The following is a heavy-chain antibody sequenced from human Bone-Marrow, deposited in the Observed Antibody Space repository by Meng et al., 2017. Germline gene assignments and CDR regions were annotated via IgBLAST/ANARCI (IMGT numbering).Heavy chain of an antibody. Sequence: QAQLQESGPGLLKPSQTLSLTCTVSGGSISSGDYYWSWIRQRPGKEVEWIGYIYYSGSTTYNPSLKSRVSITADTSKNHFSLKLSSVTAADAAVYYCARDTYYYDSVTQPFDWGQGTLVTVSS. J-gene: IGHJ4*02. V-gene: IGHV4-30-4*01. CDR2: IYYSGST. CDR1: GGSISSGDYY. D-gene: IGHD3-22*01. CDR3: ARDTYYYDSVTQPFD.